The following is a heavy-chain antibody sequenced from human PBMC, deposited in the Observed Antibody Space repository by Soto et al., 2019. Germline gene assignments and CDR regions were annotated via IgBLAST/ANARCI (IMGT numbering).Heavy chain of an antibody. D-gene: IGHD3-3*02. V-gene: IGHV1-2*02. J-gene: IGHJ4*02. CDR1: GYTFTGYD. CDR2: INPNSGGT. CDR3: APYISGAVPGPLAY. Sequence: ASGKVSCKASGYTFTGYDMHWVRQAPGQGLEWMGWINPNSGGTNYAQKFQGRVTMTTDTSISTAYMELSRLRSDDTAVYYCAPYISGAVPGPLAYRGQRTIVTVSS.